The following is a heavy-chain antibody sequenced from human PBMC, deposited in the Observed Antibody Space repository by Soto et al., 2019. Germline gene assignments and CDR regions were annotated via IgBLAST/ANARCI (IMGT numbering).Heavy chain of an antibody. CDR1: GGSISSSNW. CDR3: ARAPKLLWFGEKVYYFDY. Sequence: NPSETLSLTCAVSGGSISSSNWWSWVRQPPGKGLEWIGEIYHSGSTNYNPSLKSRVTISVDKSKNQFSLKLSSVTAADTAVYYCARAPKLLWFGEKVYYFDYWGQGTLVTVSS. V-gene: IGHV4-4*02. CDR2: IYHSGST. D-gene: IGHD3-10*01. J-gene: IGHJ4*02.